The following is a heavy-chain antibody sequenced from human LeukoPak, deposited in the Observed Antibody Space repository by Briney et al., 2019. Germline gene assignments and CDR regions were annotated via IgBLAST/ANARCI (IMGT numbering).Heavy chain of an antibody. Sequence: TGRSLRLSGTASGFTFGDYAMSWGRQAPGKGREGVGFIRKKGFGGTTEYAASVKGRFTISRDDSTSIAYLQMNSLKTEDTAVYYCARANCVNGVCYHFDYWGQGTLVTVSS. J-gene: IGHJ4*02. CDR3: ARANCVNGVCYHFDY. D-gene: IGHD2-8*01. CDR1: GFTFGDYA. V-gene: IGHV3-49*04. CDR2: IRKKGFGGTT.